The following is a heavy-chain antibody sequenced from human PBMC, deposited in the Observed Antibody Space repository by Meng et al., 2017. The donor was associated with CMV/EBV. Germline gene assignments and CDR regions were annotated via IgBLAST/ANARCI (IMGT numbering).Heavy chain of an antibody. CDR1: GGSISSSSYY. CDR3: ARVGRYCSSTSCYHTYYYYGMDV. CDR2: IYYSGST. J-gene: IGHJ6*02. V-gene: IGHV4-39*07. Sequence: GSLRLSCTVSGGSISSSSYYWGWIRQPPGKGLGWIGSIYYSGSTYYNPSLKSRVTISVDTSKNQFSLKLSSVTAADTAVYYCARVGRYCSSTSCYHTYYYYGMDVWGQGTTVTVSS. D-gene: IGHD2-2*01.